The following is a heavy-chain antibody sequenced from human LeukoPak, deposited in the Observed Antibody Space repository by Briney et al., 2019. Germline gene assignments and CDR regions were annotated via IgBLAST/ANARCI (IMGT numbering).Heavy chain of an antibody. J-gene: IGHJ6*02. V-gene: IGHV4-61*01. CDR3: ARGRSNYYGMDV. CDR2: IYYTGIT. Sequence: SETLSLTCAVSGASVNSGSYYWSWIRQHPGKGLEWIGYIYYTGITNYSPSLKSRVTMSVDTSKNLFSLKVSSVTAADTAVYYCARGRSNYYGMDVWGQGTTVTVSS. CDR1: GASVNSGSYY. D-gene: IGHD1-26*01.